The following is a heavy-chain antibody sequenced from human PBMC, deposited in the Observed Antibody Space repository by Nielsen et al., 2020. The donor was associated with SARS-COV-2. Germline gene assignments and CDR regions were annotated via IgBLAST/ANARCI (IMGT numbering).Heavy chain of an antibody. V-gene: IGHV3-30-3*01. CDR3: VGGDIVHPASFDY. J-gene: IGHJ4*02. Sequence: GGSLRLSCAASGFTFSSYAMHWVRQAPGKGLEWVAVISYDGSNKYYADSVKGRFTISRDNAKNSLYLQMNSLRAEDTAVYYCVGGDIVHPASFDYWGQGTLVTVSS. D-gene: IGHD2-15*01. CDR2: ISYDGSNK. CDR1: GFTFSSYA.